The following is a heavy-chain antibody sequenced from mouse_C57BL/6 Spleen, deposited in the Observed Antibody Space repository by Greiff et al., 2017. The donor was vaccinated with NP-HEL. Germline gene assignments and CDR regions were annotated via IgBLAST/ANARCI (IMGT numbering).Heavy chain of an antibody. CDR1: GYAFSSYW. D-gene: IGHD1-1*01. CDR3: ASLITTVDAMDY. V-gene: IGHV1-80*01. J-gene: IGHJ4*01. Sequence: VQLQQSGAELVKPGASVKISCKASGYAFSSYWMNWVQQRPGKGLEWIGQIYPGDGDTNYNGKFKGKATLTAEKSSSTAYMQLSSLTSEDSAVYFCASLITTVDAMDYWGQGTSVTVSS. CDR2: IYPGDGDT.